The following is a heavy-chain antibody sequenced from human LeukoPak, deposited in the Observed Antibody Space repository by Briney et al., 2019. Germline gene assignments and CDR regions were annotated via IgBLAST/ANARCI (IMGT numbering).Heavy chain of an antibody. D-gene: IGHD2-15*01. CDR3: ARTLGYCSGGSCD. Sequence: GGSLRLSCAASRFTFRNYAMHWVRQAPGKGLVWVSRINSDGSSTSYADSVKGRFTISRDNAKNTLYLQMNSLRAGDTAVYYCARTLGYCSGGSCDWGQGTLVTVSS. J-gene: IGHJ4*02. CDR1: RFTFRNYA. V-gene: IGHV3-74*01. CDR2: INSDGSST.